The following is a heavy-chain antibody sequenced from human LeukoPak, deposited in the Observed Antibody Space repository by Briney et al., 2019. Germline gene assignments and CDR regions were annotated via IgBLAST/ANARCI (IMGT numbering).Heavy chain of an antibody. D-gene: IGHD3-10*01. V-gene: IGHV4-34*01. J-gene: IGHJ6*03. Sequence: SETLSLTCAVSGGSFSGYYWSWVRQPPGKGLEWIGEINRSGSTNYNPSLKSGVTISVDTSKTQLYLKLSSRTAADTAVYYCARRGSGSYRPLIYYYYYIDVWGKGTTVTISS. CDR2: INRSGST. CDR1: GGSFSGYY. CDR3: ARRGSGSYRPLIYYYYYIDV.